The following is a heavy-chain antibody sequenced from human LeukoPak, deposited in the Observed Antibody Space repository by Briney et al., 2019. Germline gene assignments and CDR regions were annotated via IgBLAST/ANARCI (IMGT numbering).Heavy chain of an antibody. Sequence: GGSLRLSCAASGFTFSSYAMSWVRQAPGKGLEWVSAISGSGGSTYYADSVKGRFTISRDNSKNTLYLQMNSLRAEDTAVYYCANAPFWSGYYLVDYWGQGTLVTVSS. CDR2: ISGSGGST. CDR1: GFTFSSYA. D-gene: IGHD3-3*01. CDR3: ANAPFWSGYYLVDY. V-gene: IGHV3-23*01. J-gene: IGHJ4*02.